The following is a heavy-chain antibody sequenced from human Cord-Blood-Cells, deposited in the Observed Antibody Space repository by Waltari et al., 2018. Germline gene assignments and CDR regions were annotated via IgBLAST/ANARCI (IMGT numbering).Heavy chain of an antibody. V-gene: IGHV3-53*01. D-gene: IGHD1-26*01. CDR3: ASRSGSYYNYYFDY. J-gene: IGHJ4*02. CDR1: GFTVSSNY. CDR2: IYSGGST. Sequence: EVQLVESGGGLIQPGGSLRLSCAASGFTVSSNYMSWVRQAPGKGLEWVSVIYSGGSTYYADSVKGRFTISRDNSKNTLYLQMNSLRAEDTAVYYCASRSGSYYNYYFDYWGQGTLVTVSS.